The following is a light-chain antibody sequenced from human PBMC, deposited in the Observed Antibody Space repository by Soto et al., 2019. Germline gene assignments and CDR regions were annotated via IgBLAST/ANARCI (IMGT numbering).Light chain of an antibody. V-gene: IGKV3-11*01. CDR3: QQRSNWPLT. J-gene: IGKJ4*01. Sequence: EIVLTQSPATLYLSPGERATLSCRASQSVSSYFAWYQQKPGQAPRLLISDASNRATGIPDRFSGSGSGTDFPLTTSSLEPEDFAVDYGQQRSNWPLTFGGGTKVEIK. CDR2: DAS. CDR1: QSVSSY.